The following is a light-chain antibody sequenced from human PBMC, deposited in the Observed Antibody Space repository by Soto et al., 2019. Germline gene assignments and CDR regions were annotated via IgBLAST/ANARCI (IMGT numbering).Light chain of an antibody. CDR3: QQFYNYPRT. CDR1: QDIGTY. J-gene: IGKJ1*01. CDR2: DAS. Sequence: AIRMTQSPSSFSASTGDRFSITFLATQDIGTYLAWYQQIPGKAPKLLIYDASTLQTGVPSRFSGSGSGTDFTLTISYLQSEDFGTYYCQQFYNYPRTFGQGTKVDI. V-gene: IGKV1-8*01.